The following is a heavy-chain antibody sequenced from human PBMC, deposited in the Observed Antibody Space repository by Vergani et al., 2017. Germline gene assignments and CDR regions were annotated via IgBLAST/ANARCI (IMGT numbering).Heavy chain of an antibody. D-gene: IGHD6-19*01. CDR3: AKDMSIAVAGTFFDY. CDR1: GFTFDDYA. J-gene: IGHJ4*02. V-gene: IGHV3-9*01. CDR2: ISWNSGSI. Sequence: VQLVESGGGVVQPGRSLRLSCAASGFTFDDYAMHWVRQAPGKGLEWVSGISWNSGSIGYADSVKGRFTIYRDNAKNSLYLQMNSLRAEDTALYYCAKDMSIAVAGTFFDYWGQGTLVTVSS.